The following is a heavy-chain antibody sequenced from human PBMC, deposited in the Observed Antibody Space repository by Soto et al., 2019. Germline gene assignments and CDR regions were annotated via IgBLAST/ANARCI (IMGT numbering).Heavy chain of an antibody. Sequence: EVQLVESGGGLIKPGGSLRLSCAASGFTFSNAWMSWVRQAPGKGLEWVGYIKRKTDGGTADYAAPVKGRFTISRDDSKNTLYLQMNSLKTEDTAVYYCTATLGSWGRGTLVTVSS. J-gene: IGHJ5*02. CDR2: IKRKTDGGTA. D-gene: IGHD3-16*01. V-gene: IGHV3-15*01. CDR3: TATLGS. CDR1: GFTFSNAW.